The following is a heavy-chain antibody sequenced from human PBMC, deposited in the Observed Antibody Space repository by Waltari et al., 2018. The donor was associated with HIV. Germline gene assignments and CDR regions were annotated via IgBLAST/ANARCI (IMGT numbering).Heavy chain of an antibody. Sequence: QLQLQESGPGLVKPSETLSLTCTVSGGSISSSSYYWGWIRQPPGKGLEWIGSIYYSGSTSDNPSLKSRGTISVDTSKNQFSLKLSSVTAADTAVYYCARYMITFGGVIVNDPYGMDVWGQGTTVTVSS. CDR1: GGSISSSSYY. V-gene: IGHV4-39*01. CDR3: ARYMITFGGVIVNDPYGMDV. J-gene: IGHJ6*02. CDR2: IYYSGST. D-gene: IGHD3-16*02.